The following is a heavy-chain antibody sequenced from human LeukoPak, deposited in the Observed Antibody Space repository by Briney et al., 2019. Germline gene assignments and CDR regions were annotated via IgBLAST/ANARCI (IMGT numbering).Heavy chain of an antibody. J-gene: IGHJ4*02. CDR2: IKTKTDGGTT. CDR1: GFTFSSYS. Sequence: GGSLRLSCAASGFTFSSYSMNWVRQAPGKGLEWVGRIKTKTDGGTTDYAAPVKGRFTISRDDSKNTLYLQMNSLKTEDTAVYYCTTSTAGHGIYWGQGTLVTVSS. D-gene: IGHD6-13*01. CDR3: TTSTAGHGIY. V-gene: IGHV3-15*01.